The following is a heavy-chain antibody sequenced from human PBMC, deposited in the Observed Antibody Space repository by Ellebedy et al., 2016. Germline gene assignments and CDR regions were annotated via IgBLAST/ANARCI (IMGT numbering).Heavy chain of an antibody. D-gene: IGHD3-3*01. CDR3: ARDDGNYDSPFDY. Sequence: GESLKISCAASGFTFSSYAMHWVRQAPGKGLEWVAVISYDGSNKYYADSVKGRFTISRDNAKNSLYLQMNSLRAEDTAVYYCARDDGNYDSPFDYWGQGTLVTVSS. J-gene: IGHJ4*02. CDR2: ISYDGSNK. CDR1: GFTFSSYA. V-gene: IGHV3-30-3*01.